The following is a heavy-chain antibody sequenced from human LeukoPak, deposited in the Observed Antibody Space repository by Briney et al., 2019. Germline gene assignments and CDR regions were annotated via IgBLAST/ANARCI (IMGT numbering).Heavy chain of an antibody. CDR3: ARDPLNGALDI. CDR1: GFTLSDYY. CDR2: INPDGSAT. V-gene: IGHV3-7*01. Sequence: GGSLRLSCAASGFTLSDYYMSWIRQLPGKGLEWSANINPDGSATGYVDSVKGRFTVSRNNAKDSLYLQMDGLRAEDTAVYYCARDPLNGALDIWGQGTLVTVSS. J-gene: IGHJ3*02.